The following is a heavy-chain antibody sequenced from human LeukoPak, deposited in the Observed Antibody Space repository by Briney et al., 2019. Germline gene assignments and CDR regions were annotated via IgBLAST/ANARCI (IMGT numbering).Heavy chain of an antibody. Sequence: PGGSLRPSCAASGFTFSSYETNWVRQAPGKGLEWDSYISSSGSTIYYADSVKGRFTISRDNAKNSLYLQLNSLRAEDTAVYYCARAPSPLGELFWYYFDYWGQGTLVTVSS. CDR2: ISSSGSTI. CDR1: GFTFSSYE. CDR3: ARAPSPLGELFWYYFDY. D-gene: IGHD3-10*01. J-gene: IGHJ4*02. V-gene: IGHV3-48*03.